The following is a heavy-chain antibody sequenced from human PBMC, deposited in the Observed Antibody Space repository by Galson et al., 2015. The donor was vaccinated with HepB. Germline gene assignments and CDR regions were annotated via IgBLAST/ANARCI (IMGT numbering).Heavy chain of an antibody. V-gene: IGHV3-74*01. D-gene: IGHD3-10*01. CDR3: ARMGRGAFDY. CDR2: INSDGSST. Sequence: SLRLSCAASGFTFSSSWMHWVRQAPGKGLVWVSRINSDGSSTSYAGSVKGRFTISRDNAKNSLYLQMNSLRAEDTAVYYCARMGRGAFDYWGQGTLVTVSS. CDR1: GFTFSSSW. J-gene: IGHJ4*02.